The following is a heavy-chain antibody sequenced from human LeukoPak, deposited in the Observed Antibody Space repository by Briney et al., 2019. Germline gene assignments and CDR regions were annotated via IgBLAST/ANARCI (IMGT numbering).Heavy chain of an antibody. CDR2: IYYSGST. V-gene: IGHV4-59*01. Sequence: SETLSLTCTVSGGSISSYYWSWIRQPPGKGLEWIGYIYYSGSTNYNPSLKSRVTISVDTSKNQFSLKLSSVTAADTAVYYCARGYCSSTSCYEEDAFDIWGQGTMVTVSS. J-gene: IGHJ3*02. CDR3: ARGYCSSTSCYEEDAFDI. CDR1: GGSISSYY. D-gene: IGHD2-2*01.